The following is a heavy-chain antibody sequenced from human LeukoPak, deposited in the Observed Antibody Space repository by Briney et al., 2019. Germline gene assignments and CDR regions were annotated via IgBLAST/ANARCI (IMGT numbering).Heavy chain of an antibody. D-gene: IGHD3-3*01. CDR3: ASDFWSGYYTPMGVNY. Sequence: PGGSLRLSCAASGFTFSNYDMNWVRQAPGKGLEWVSYISRSATTTHYADSVKGRLTISRDNAKNSLYLQMDSLTAEDTALYYCASDFWSGYYTPMGVNYWGQGTLVTVSS. J-gene: IGHJ4*02. CDR2: ISRSATTT. CDR1: GFTFSNYD. V-gene: IGHV3-48*03.